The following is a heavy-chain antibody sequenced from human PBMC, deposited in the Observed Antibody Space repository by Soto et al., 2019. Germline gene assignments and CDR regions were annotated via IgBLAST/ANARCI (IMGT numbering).Heavy chain of an antibody. D-gene: IGHD3-10*01. Sequence: QVQLVQSGAEVKKPGASVKVSCKASGYTFTGYYMHWVRQAPGQGLEWMGWINPNSGGTNYAQKFQVWVTMTRDTAISTAYMERSRLRSDDTAVYYCARGSATMVRDLDDAFDIWGQGTMVTVSS. J-gene: IGHJ3*02. CDR2: INPNSGGT. CDR3: ARGSATMVRDLDDAFDI. CDR1: GYTFTGYY. V-gene: IGHV1-2*04.